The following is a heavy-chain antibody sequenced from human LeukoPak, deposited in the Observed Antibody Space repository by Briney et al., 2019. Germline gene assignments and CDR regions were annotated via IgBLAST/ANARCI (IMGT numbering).Heavy chain of an antibody. J-gene: IGHJ5*02. CDR1: GGSISSGGYY. Sequence: SETLSLTCTVSGGSISSGGYYWSWIRQHPGKGLEWIGYIYYSGSTYYNLSLKSRVTISVDTSKNQFSLKLSSVTAADTAVYYCARQFHGSGYVDDLWGQGTLVTVSS. V-gene: IGHV4-31*03. D-gene: IGHD5-12*01. CDR3: ARQFHGSGYVDDL. CDR2: IYYSGST.